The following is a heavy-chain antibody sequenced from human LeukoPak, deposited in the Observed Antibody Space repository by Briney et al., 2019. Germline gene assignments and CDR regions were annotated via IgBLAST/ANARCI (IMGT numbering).Heavy chain of an antibody. CDR1: GYTFTGYY. J-gene: IGHJ6*02. D-gene: IGHD2-15*01. Sequence: GASVKVSCKASGYTFTGYYMHWVRQAPGQGLEWMGWINPNSGGTNYAQKLQGRVTMTRDTSISTAYMELSRLRSDDTAVYYCARDRQCSGGSCYYYYYYGMDVWGQGTTVTVSS. V-gene: IGHV1-2*02. CDR3: ARDRQCSGGSCYYYYYYGMDV. CDR2: INPNSGGT.